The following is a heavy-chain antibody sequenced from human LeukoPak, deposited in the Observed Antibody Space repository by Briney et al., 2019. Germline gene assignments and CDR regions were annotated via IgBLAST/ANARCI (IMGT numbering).Heavy chain of an antibody. V-gene: IGHV3-66*01. CDR1: GFTVSTNY. CDR3: ARGGWAFDWYYYDSSGYYYFDY. J-gene: IGHJ4*02. D-gene: IGHD3-22*01. CDR2: IYSGGST. Sequence: PGGSLRLSCAGSGFTVSTNYMNWVRQAPGKGLEWVSVIYSGGSTYYADSVKGRFTISRDNSKNTLYLQMNSLRAEDTAVYYCARGGWAFDWYYYDSSGYYYFDYWGQGTLVTVSS.